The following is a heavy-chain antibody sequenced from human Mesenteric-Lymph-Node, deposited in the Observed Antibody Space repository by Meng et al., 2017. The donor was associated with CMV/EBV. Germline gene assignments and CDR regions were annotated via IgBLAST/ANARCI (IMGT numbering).Heavy chain of an antibody. CDR1: GFSPSTSGVG. CDR3: AYSPTYYGSLFSFDY. Sequence: SGPTLVKLTQTPTLTCTFSGFSPSTSGVGVGWIRQPPGKALEWLALNYWNDDKRYSPSLKSRLTITKDTSKNQVVLTMTNMDPVDTATHYCAYSPTYYGSLFSFDYWGQGTLVTVSS. J-gene: IGHJ4*02. D-gene: IGHD3-3*01. V-gene: IGHV2-5*01. CDR2: NYWNDDK.